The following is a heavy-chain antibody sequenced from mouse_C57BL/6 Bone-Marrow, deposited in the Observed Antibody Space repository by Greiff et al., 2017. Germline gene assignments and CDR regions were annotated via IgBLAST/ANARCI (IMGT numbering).Heavy chain of an antibody. Sequence: VQLQQSGAELVRPGTSVKVSCKASGYAFTNYLIEWVKQRPGQGLEWIGVFNPGSGGTNYNEKFKGKATLTADKSSSTAYMQLSSLTSEDSAVYFCARKAYDSDRFDYWGQGTTLTVSS. CDR1: GYAFTNYL. CDR3: ARKAYDSDRFDY. CDR2: FNPGSGGT. V-gene: IGHV1-54*01. D-gene: IGHD2-12*01. J-gene: IGHJ2*01.